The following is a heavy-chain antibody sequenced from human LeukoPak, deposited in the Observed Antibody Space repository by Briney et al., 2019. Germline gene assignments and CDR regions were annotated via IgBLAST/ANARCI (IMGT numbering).Heavy chain of an antibody. D-gene: IGHD6-13*01. CDR1: GSSISSGYY. V-gene: IGHV4-38-2*02. CDR2: IYHSRST. Sequence: SETLSLTCTVSGSSISSGYYWCWIRQPPGKGLGGIGSIYHSRSTYYNPSVKSRFTISGDTSKTQLSLKLTSVTAADTAVYFWARHAGPRIAINWFDLWGQGTLVTVTS. J-gene: IGHJ5*02. CDR3: ARHAGPRIAINWFDL.